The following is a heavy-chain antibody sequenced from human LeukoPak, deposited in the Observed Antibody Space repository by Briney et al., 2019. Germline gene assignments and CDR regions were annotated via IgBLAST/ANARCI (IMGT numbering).Heavy chain of an antibody. J-gene: IGHJ4*02. CDR2: IYYSGST. D-gene: IGHD3-22*01. V-gene: IGHV4-59*01. CDR3: ARLAKPYYYDSSGYYFDY. Sequence: SETLSLTCTVSGGSISSYYWSWIRQPPGKGLEWIGYIYYSGSTNYNPSLKSRVTISVDTSKNQFSLKLSSVTAADTAVYYCARLAKPYYYDSSGYYFDYWGQGTLVTVSS. CDR1: GGSISSYY.